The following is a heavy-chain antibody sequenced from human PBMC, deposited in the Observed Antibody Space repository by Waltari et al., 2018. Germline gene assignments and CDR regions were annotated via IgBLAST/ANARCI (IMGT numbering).Heavy chain of an antibody. CDR3: ARDTTYYDFWSGFGPSDV. CDR1: GCPISSYY. Sequence: QVQLQESGPGLVKPSETLSLTCTVSGCPISSYYWSWIRPPAGKGLEWIGRIYTSGSTNYNPSLKSRITMSVDTSKNQFSLKLSSVTAADTAVYYCARDTTYYDFWSGFGPSDVWGQGTTVTVSS. CDR2: IYTSGST. D-gene: IGHD3-3*01. J-gene: IGHJ6*02. V-gene: IGHV4-4*07.